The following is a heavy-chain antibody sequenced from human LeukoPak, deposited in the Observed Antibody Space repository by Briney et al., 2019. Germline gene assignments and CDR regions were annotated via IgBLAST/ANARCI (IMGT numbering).Heavy chain of an antibody. CDR2: IYSGGST. CDR1: GFTVSNNY. D-gene: IGHD6-6*01. V-gene: IGHV3-53*01. J-gene: IGHJ4*02. Sequence: PGGSLRLSCAASGFTVSNNYMNWVRQAPGKGLEWVSLIYSGGSTHYADSVKGRFTISRDNAKNTLYLQMNSLRAEDTAVYYCTTDRSSIAVRPHWGQGTLVTVSS. CDR3: TTDRSSIAVRPH.